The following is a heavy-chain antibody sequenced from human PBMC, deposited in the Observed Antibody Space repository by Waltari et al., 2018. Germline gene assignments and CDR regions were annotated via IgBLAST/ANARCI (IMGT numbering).Heavy chain of an antibody. Sequence: EVQLVQSGVEVRKPGQSLKISCKGSGYSFTTYWIGWVRQMPGKGLEWMGIIYPGDSDTRYSPSFQGQVTISADNSISTAYLQWSSLKASDTAMYFCARAPTGTSSPYYFDYWGQGTTVTVSS. D-gene: IGHD1-1*01. CDR3: ARAPTGTSSPYYFDY. V-gene: IGHV5-51*01. J-gene: IGHJ4*03. CDR2: IYPGDSDT. CDR1: GYSFTTYW.